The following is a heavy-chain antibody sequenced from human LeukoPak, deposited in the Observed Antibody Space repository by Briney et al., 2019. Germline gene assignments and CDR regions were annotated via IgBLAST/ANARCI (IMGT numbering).Heavy chain of an antibody. CDR1: GYSISSGYY. CDR2: IYHSGST. CDR3: ARRQWLGRADGNNWFDP. D-gene: IGHD6-19*01. V-gene: IGHV4-38-2*02. Sequence: PSETLSLTCTVSGYSISSGYYWGWIRQPPGKGLEWIGSIYHSGSTYYNPSLKSRVTISVDTSKNQFSLKLSSVTAADTAVYYCARRQWLGRADGNNWFDPWGQGTLVTVSS. J-gene: IGHJ5*02.